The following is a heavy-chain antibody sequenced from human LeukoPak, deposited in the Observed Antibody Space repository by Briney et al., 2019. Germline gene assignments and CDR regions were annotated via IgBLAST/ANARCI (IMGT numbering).Heavy chain of an antibody. J-gene: IGHJ3*02. CDR3: ARVVYYYESSGYGDAFDI. V-gene: IGHV3-7*01. Sequence: PGGSLRLSCAASGFTFSNFWMSWVRQAPGKGLEWVANIKQGGSEKFYVGSVKGRFTISRDNAKHSLYLQMNSLGAEDTAVYYCARVVYYYESSGYGDAFDIWGQGTMVTVSS. CDR2: IKQGGSEK. CDR1: GFTFSNFW. D-gene: IGHD3-22*01.